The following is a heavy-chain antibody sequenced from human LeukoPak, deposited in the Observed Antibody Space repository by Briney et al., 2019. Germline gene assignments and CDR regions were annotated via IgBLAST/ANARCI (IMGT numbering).Heavy chain of an antibody. Sequence: ASVRVSCKASGDTFTSYGISWVRQAPGEGGEWMGWISAYNRNTNYAQKLQRRVTMTTDTSTSTAYMELRTLRSDDTAVYYCARFAVAGPFDYWGQGTLVTVSS. CDR2: ISAYNRNT. J-gene: IGHJ4*02. D-gene: IGHD6-19*01. CDR1: GDTFTSYG. V-gene: IGHV1-18*01. CDR3: ARFAVAGPFDY.